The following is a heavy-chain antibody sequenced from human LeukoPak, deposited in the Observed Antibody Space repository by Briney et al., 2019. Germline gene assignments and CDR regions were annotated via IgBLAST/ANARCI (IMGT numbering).Heavy chain of an antibody. CDR1: GFTFSDYY. Sequence: GGSLRLSRAASGFTFSDYYMSWIRQTPGKGLEWVSYISSSGSTIYYADSVKGRFTISRDNAKNSLYLQMNSLRAEDTAVYYCARGDSSGWYGVLPVGYWGQGTLVTVSS. V-gene: IGHV3-11*01. CDR2: ISSSGSTI. CDR3: ARGDSSGWYGVLPVGY. J-gene: IGHJ4*02. D-gene: IGHD6-19*01.